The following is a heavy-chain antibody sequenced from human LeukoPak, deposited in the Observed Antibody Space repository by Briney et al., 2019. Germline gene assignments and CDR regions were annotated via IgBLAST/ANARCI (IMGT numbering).Heavy chain of an antibody. CDR2: ISSSSSYI. CDR1: GFTFSSYS. Sequence: GGSPRLSCAASGFTFSSYSMNWVRQAPGKGLEWVSSISSSSSYIYYADSVKGRFTISRDNAKNSLYLQMNSLRAEDTAVYYCARDRQVFGVVTIAFDYWGQGTLVTVSS. J-gene: IGHJ4*02. V-gene: IGHV3-21*01. D-gene: IGHD3-3*01. CDR3: ARDRQVFGVVTIAFDY.